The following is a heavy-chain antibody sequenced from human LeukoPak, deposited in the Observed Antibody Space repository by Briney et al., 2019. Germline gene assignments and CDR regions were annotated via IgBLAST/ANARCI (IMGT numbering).Heavy chain of an antibody. CDR2: IYYSGST. V-gene: IGHV4-39*01. Sequence: SETLSLTCTVSGGSISADSYYWGWIRQPPGEGLEWIASIYYSGSTYYSASLKSRVTISVDTSRNQFSLKLNSVTAADTAVYYCARHFSPGWTYHYGLDVWGQGTTVTVSS. D-gene: IGHD6-19*01. J-gene: IGHJ6*02. CDR1: GGSISADSYY. CDR3: ARHFSPGWTYHYGLDV.